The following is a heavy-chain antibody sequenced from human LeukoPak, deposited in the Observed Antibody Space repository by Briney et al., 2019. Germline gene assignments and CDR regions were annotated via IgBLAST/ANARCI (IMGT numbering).Heavy chain of an antibody. Sequence: PGGALRLSCEASGFTFSSYWMHWVRQTPGKGLEWVSTIPDGSSNTYYADSVKDRFTISRDNSKHTLYLQMNSLGAEDTAVYYCAKWLRVATTCFDYWGRGTLVTVSS. CDR2: IPDGSSNT. CDR3: AKWLRVATTCFDY. CDR1: GFTFSSYW. J-gene: IGHJ4*02. V-gene: IGHV3-23*01. D-gene: IGHD5-24*01.